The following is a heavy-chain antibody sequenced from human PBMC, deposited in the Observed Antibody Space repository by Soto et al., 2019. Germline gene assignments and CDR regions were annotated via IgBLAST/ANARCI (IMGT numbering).Heavy chain of an antibody. J-gene: IGHJ4*02. CDR3: GVTVTGAYFDY. Sequence: GGSLRLSCAASGFTFSSYGMHWVRQAPGKGLEWVAVISYDGSNKYYADSVKGRFTISRDNSKNTLYLQMNSLRAEDTAVYWGGVTVTGAYFDYWGQGTLGTASS. CDR2: ISYDGSNK. CDR1: GFTFSSYG. V-gene: IGHV3-30*03. D-gene: IGHD4-17*01.